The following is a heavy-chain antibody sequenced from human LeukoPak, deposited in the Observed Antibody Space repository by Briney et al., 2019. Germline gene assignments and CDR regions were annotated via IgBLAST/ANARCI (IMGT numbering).Heavy chain of an antibody. V-gene: IGHV1-24*01. CDR1: GYTLTELS. CDR3: ATASSGYYYFDY. Sequence: ASVKVSCKVSGYTLTELSMHWVRQAPGKGLEWMGGFDPEDGETIYAQKFQGRVTMTEDTSTDTAYMELSSLRSEDTAVYYCATASSGYYYFDYWSQGTLVTVSS. J-gene: IGHJ4*02. D-gene: IGHD3-22*01. CDR2: FDPEDGET.